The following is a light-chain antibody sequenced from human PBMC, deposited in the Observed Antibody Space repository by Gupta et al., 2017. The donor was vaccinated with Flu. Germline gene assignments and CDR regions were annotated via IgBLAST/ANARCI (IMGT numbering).Light chain of an antibody. Sequence: DIQMTQSPSSLSASVGDRVTITCRASRNISSYLNWYQQKPGKAPKLLIYGASSLQSGVPSRFSGSGSGTDFTLTIIRLQPEDFATYSCQQSDSTPQTFGQGTKVEIK. CDR3: QQSDSTPQT. CDR2: GAS. V-gene: IGKV1-39*01. CDR1: RNISSY. J-gene: IGKJ1*01.